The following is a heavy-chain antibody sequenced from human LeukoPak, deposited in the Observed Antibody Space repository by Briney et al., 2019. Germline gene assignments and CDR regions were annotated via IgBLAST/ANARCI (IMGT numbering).Heavy chain of an antibody. CDR3: ASGYGDAFDI. D-gene: IGHD3-22*01. J-gene: IGHJ3*02. Sequence: SQTLSLTCTVSGGSISSGSYYWSWIRQPAGKGLEWIGRIYTSGSTNYNPSLKSRVTISVDTSKNQFSLKLSSVTAADTAVYYCASGYGDAFDIWGQGTMVPVSS. CDR1: GGSISSGSYY. CDR2: IYTSGST. V-gene: IGHV4-61*02.